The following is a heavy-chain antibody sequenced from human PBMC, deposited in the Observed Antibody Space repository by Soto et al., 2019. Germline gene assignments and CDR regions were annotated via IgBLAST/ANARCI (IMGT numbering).Heavy chain of an antibody. Sequence: SETLSLTCTVSGGSIGSGDYYWSWIRQLPGKGLEWIGYIYYGGSTQYNPSLKSRLMQSIDASNNQLSLKLNSVTAADTAVYYWVVGTTSGDAFDIWGQGTMVPVSS. V-gene: IGHV4-31*03. D-gene: IGHD1-1*01. CDR3: VVGTTSGDAFDI. CDR2: IYYGGST. J-gene: IGHJ3*02. CDR1: GGSIGSGDYY.